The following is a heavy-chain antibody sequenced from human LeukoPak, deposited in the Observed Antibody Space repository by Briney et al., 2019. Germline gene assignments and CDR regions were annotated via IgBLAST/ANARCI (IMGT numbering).Heavy chain of an antibody. J-gene: IGHJ5*02. CDR1: GYTFTSYG. CDR3: ARDPVLTVTTHWGFDP. D-gene: IGHD4-17*01. CDR2: ISAYNGNT. Sequence: ASVKVSCKASGYTFTSYGNSWVRQAPGQGLEWMGWISAYNGNTNYAQKLQGRVTMTTDTSTSTAYMELRSLRSDDTAVYYCARDPVLTVTTHWGFDPWGQGTLVTVSS. V-gene: IGHV1-18*01.